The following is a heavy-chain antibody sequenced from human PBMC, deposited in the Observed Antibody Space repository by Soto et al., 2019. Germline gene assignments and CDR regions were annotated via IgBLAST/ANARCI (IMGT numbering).Heavy chain of an antibody. Sequence: QVQLVESGGGVVQPGRSLRLSCAASGFTFSSYGMHWVRQAPGKGLEWVAVISYDGSNKYYADSVKGRFTISRDNSKNTLYLQMSSLRAEDTAVYYCAKDSYYGQVGYWGQGTLVTVSS. J-gene: IGHJ4*02. CDR3: AKDSYYGQVGY. D-gene: IGHD4-17*01. V-gene: IGHV3-30*18. CDR1: GFTFSSYG. CDR2: ISYDGSNK.